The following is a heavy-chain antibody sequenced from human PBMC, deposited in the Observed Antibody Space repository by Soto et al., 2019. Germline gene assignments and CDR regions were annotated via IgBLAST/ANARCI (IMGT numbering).Heavy chain of an antibody. CDR3: ASPYMYSSGLYFDGMDV. J-gene: IGHJ6*02. Sequence: EVQLVESGGGLVQPGGSLRLSCAASGFTFSSYWMHWVRQAPGKGLVWVSRINSDGSSTSYADYVKGRFTISRDNAKNTVYLQMNSLRAEDTAVYYCASPYMYSSGLYFDGMDVWGQGTTVTFSS. V-gene: IGHV3-74*01. D-gene: IGHD6-19*01. CDR2: INSDGSST. CDR1: GFTFSSYW.